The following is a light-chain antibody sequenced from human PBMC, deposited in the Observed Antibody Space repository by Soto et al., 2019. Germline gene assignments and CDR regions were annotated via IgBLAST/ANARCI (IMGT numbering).Light chain of an antibody. CDR2: ATS. V-gene: IGKV3-15*01. CDR3: QQYNTYPWT. Sequence: TKSPTKLTESPGARATLSCRASHRISSYLAWYQQKPGQAPRLLIYATSTMATGIPARFSGSGSGTEFTLTISSLQPDDFATYYCQQYNTYPWTFGQGTKVDIK. CDR1: HRISSY. J-gene: IGKJ1*01.